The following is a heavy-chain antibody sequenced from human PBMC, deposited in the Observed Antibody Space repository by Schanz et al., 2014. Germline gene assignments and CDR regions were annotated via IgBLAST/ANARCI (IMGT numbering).Heavy chain of an antibody. V-gene: IGHV3-15*01. CDR1: GFTLNNAW. CDR3: AASSGWHPSTDY. CDR2: IKSKTDGGTR. D-gene: IGHD6-19*01. Sequence: EVQLVESGGGLVQPGGSLRLSCATSGFTLNNAWMNWVRQAPGKGLQWVARIKSKTDGGTRDYAAPVKGRFTISTDDSKNTVYLQMNSLQTEDTAVYYCAASSGWHPSTDYWGQGTLVTVSS. J-gene: IGHJ4*02.